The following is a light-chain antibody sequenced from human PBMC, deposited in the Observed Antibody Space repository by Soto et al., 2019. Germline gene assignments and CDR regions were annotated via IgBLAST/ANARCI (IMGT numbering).Light chain of an antibody. V-gene: IGLV2-14*01. Sequence: QSALTQPASVSGSPGQSITISCTGTSSDIGGYQYVSWYQQHPGKAPTLMIYEFSNRPSGVSNRFSGSKSGNTASLTISGLQAEDEADYYCSSYTSSSTVVFGGGTQLTVL. CDR2: EFS. CDR3: SSYTSSSTVV. CDR1: SSDIGGYQY. J-gene: IGLJ2*01.